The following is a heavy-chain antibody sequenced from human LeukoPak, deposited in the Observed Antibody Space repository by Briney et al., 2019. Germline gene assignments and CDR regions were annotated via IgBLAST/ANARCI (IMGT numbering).Heavy chain of an antibody. V-gene: IGHV4-34*01. CDR2: INHSGST. CDR3: ARGPLVQFDP. CDR1: GGSFSGYY. J-gene: IGHJ5*02. D-gene: IGHD3-10*01. Sequence: SETLSLTCAVYGGSFSGYYWSWIRQPPGKGLEWIGEINHSGSTNYNPSLKSRVTISVDTSKNQFSLKLSSVTAADTAVYYCARGPLVQFDPWGQGTLVTVSS.